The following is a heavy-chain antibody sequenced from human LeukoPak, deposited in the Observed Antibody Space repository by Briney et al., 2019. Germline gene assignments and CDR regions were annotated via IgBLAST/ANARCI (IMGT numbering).Heavy chain of an antibody. V-gene: IGHV3-48*04. CDR2: ISSSSTI. J-gene: IGHJ5*02. D-gene: IGHD2-8*01. CDR1: VFTFSSYI. Sequence: PGRSLRLSCTASVFTFSSYIMNWVRQAPGKGLEWVLYISSSSTIYYADSVKGRFTISRDNAKNSLYLEMNTLRTEDTAVYYCARVPRVFTGFTWSDPWGQGTLVTVSS. CDR3: ARVPRVFTGFTWSDP.